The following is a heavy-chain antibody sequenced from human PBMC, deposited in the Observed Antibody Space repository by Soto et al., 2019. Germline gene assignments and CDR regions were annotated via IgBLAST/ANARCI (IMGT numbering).Heavy chain of an antibody. CDR2: ISGSNNNI. CDR3: ATEELCGADCYFFKH. D-gene: IGHD2-21*02. Sequence: EVQLLETGGGSVHVGGSLRLSCAVSGFKLRNYEMNWVRQVPGKGLEWISKISGSNNNIYYADSVQGRFTISRDNANNVIFLQMNSLRAEDTATYHCATEELCGADCYFFKHWGQGTLVTVSS. J-gene: IGHJ4*02. CDR1: GFKLRNYE. V-gene: IGHV3-48*03.